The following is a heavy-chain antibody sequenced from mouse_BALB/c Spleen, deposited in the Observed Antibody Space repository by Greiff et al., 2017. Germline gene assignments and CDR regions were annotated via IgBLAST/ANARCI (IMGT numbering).Heavy chain of an antibody. CDR3: ARIYDGYSWYFDV. V-gene: IGHV3-2*02. D-gene: IGHD2-3*01. J-gene: IGHJ1*01. CDR2: ISYSGST. CDR1: GYSITSDYA. Sequence: EVQRVESGPGLVKPSQSLSLTCTVTGYSITSDYAWNWIRQFPGNKLEWMGYISYSGSTSYNPSLKNRISITRDTSKNQFFLKLNSVTTEDTATYYCARIYDGYSWYFDVWGAGTTVTVSS.